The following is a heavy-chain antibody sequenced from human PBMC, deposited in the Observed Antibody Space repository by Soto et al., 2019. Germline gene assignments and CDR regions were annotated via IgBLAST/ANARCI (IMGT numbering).Heavy chain of an antibody. CDR2: ISSSSSYI. CDR1: GSTFSSYS. CDR3: ARVFNPYYYDSSGYPDY. Sequence: GGSLRLSCAASGSTFSSYSMNWVRQAPGKGLEWVSSISSSSSYIYYADSVKGRFTISRDNAKNSLYLQMNSLRAEDTAVYYCARVFNPYYYDSSGYPDYWGQGTLVTVSS. J-gene: IGHJ4*02. D-gene: IGHD3-22*01. V-gene: IGHV3-21*01.